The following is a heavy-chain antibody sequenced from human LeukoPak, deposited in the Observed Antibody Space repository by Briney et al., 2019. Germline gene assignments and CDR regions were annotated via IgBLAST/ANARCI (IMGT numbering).Heavy chain of an antibody. D-gene: IGHD2-2*02. J-gene: IGHJ6*03. V-gene: IGHV4-4*07. CDR3: ARGGSVIPAAIPITYYYYMDV. CDR2: IYTSGST. Sequence: PSETLSLTCTVSGGSISSYYWSWIRQPAPQGLEWIGRIYTSGSTNYNPSLTSRVTMSVDTYKNQFSLKLSSVTAADSAVYYRARGGSVIPAAIPITYYYYMDVCGKASTVSVSS. CDR1: GGSISSYY.